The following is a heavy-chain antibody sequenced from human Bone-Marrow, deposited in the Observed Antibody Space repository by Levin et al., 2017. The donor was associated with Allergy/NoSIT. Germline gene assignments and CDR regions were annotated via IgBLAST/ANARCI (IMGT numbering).Heavy chain of an antibody. CDR2: IKQGGSER. CDR1: GFTFSRYW. D-gene: IGHD3-9*01. Sequence: TGGSLRLSCAASGFTFSRYWMSWVRQAPVKGLEWVANIKQGGSERYYVDSVKGRFTISRDNAKNSLYLEVNSLRAEDTAVYYCARHLDRAFDIWGQGTMVTVSS. V-gene: IGHV3-7*01. CDR3: ARHLDRAFDI. J-gene: IGHJ3*02.